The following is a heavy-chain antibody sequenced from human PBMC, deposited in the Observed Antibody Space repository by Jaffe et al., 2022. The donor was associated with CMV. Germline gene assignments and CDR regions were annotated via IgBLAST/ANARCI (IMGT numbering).Heavy chain of an antibody. D-gene: IGHD3-16*01. Sequence: QVQLVESGGGVVQPGRSLRLSCAASGFTFSSYGMHWVRQAPGKGLEWVAVIWYDGSNKYYADSVKGRFTISRDNSKNTLYLQMNSLRAEDTAVYYCAGGGRGTYGAFDYWGQGTLVTVSS. V-gene: IGHV3-33*08. J-gene: IGHJ4*02. CDR3: AGGGRGTYGAFDY. CDR1: GFTFSSYG. CDR2: IWYDGSNK.